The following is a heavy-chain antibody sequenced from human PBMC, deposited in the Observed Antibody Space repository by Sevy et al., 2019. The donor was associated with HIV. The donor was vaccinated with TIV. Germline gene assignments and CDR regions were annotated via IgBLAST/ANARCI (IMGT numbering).Heavy chain of an antibody. V-gene: IGHV1-69*13. CDR1: GRTFSNYA. CDR3: ARSISWYASFDS. J-gene: IGHJ4*02. CDR2: IIPMFGTA. D-gene: IGHD6-13*01. Sequence: ASVKVSCKASGRTFSNYAINWVRQGPGQGLEWMGGIIPMFGTANYVQKFQGRVTITADESTKTAYMELSSLRSEDTAVYYCARSISWYASFDSWGPGTLVTVSS.